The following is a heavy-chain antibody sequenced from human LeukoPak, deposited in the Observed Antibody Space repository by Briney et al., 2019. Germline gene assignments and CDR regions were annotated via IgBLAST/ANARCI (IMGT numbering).Heavy chain of an antibody. D-gene: IGHD3-16*01. V-gene: IGHV1-2*06. J-gene: IGHJ4*02. CDR1: GYTFTGYY. Sequence: ASVKVSCKASGYTFTGYYTHWVRQAPGQGLEWMGRINPDSGGTNYAQKFQGRVTMTRDTSISTAYMELSRLRSDDTAVYYCANGLHRKTAHFDYWGQGTLVTVSS. CDR2: INPDSGGT. CDR3: ANGLHRKTAHFDY.